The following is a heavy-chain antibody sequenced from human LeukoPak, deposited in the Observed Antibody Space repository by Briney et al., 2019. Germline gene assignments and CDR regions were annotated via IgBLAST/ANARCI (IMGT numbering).Heavy chain of an antibody. D-gene: IGHD2-2*01. CDR1: GYTFTGYY. Sequence: ASVKVSCKASGYTFTGYYMHWVRQAPGQGLEWMGRINPNSGGTNYAQKFQGRVTMTRDTSISTAYMELSRLRSDDTAVYYCARGPNPSMRYCSSTSCRWFDPWGQGTLVTVSS. CDR3: ARGPNPSMRYCSSTSCRWFDP. V-gene: IGHV1-2*06. CDR2: INPNSGGT. J-gene: IGHJ5*02.